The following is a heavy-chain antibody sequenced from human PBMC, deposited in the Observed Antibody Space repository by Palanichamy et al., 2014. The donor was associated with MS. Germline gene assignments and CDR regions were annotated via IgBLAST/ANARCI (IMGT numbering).Heavy chain of an antibody. CDR3: ARDGRWELRGAFDI. J-gene: IGHJ3*02. V-gene: IGHV3-53*02. CDR2: IYSGGST. Sequence: EVQLVETGGGLIQPGGSLRLSCAASGFTVSSNYMSWVRQAPGKGLEWVSVIYSGGSTYYADSVKGRFTISRDNSKNTLYLQMNSLRAEDTAVYYCARDGRWELRGAFDIWGQGTMVTVSS. CDR1: GFTVSSNY. D-gene: IGHD1-26*01.